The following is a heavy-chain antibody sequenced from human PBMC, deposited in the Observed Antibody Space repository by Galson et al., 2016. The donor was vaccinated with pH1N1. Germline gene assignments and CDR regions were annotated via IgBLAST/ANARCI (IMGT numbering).Heavy chain of an antibody. Sequence: SLRLSCAASGFSFSSYWMSWVRQAPGKGLEWVANIKQDGTEKYYVAFVKGRFTISRDNAKNSLYLQMNSLRVEDTAVYYCVRAIGAKSAYWGQGTLVTVSS. D-gene: IGHD4/OR15-4a*01. CDR2: IKQDGTEK. J-gene: IGHJ4*02. CDR3: VRAIGAKSAY. V-gene: IGHV3-7*04. CDR1: GFSFSSYW.